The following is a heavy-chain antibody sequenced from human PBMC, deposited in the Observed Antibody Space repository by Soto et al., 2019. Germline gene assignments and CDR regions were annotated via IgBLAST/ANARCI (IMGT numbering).Heavy chain of an antibody. D-gene: IGHD2-2*02. J-gene: IGHJ6*02. CDR1: GGSISSGGYY. CDR3: AREEVVPAAIGDYYYYYGMDV. Sequence: QVQLQESGPGLVKPSQTLSLTCTVSGGSISSGGYYWSWIRQHPGKGLEWIGYIYYSGSTYYNPSLKSRVTLSVDTSKNQFSLKLSSVTAADTAVYYCAREEVVPAAIGDYYYYYGMDVWGQGTTVTVSS. CDR2: IYYSGST. V-gene: IGHV4-31*03.